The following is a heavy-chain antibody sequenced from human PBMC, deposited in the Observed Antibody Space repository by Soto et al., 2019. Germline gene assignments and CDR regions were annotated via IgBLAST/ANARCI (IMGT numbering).Heavy chain of an antibody. J-gene: IGHJ6*02. Sequence: VQLVESGGGVVQPGRSLRLSCAASGFTFSRYSMNWVRQAPGKGLEWLSYISSTSSTIYYADSVKGRFTISRDNAKNSLYLQRNSLRDEDTAVYYCARGMGYSGSYYYYDMDVWGQGTTVTVSS. D-gene: IGHD5-12*01. CDR2: ISSTSSTI. CDR3: ARGMGYSGSYYYYDMDV. CDR1: GFTFSRYS. V-gene: IGHV3-48*02.